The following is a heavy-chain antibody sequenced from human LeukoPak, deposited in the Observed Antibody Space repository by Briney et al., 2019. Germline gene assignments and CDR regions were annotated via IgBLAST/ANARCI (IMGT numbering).Heavy chain of an antibody. D-gene: IGHD2-2*01. CDR3: AKDLLGYCSSTSCSQAFDI. Sequence: KSGGSLRLSCAASGFTFSNFGMNWVRQAPGKGLEWVSHITPTSSYSDYADSVKGRFTISRDNSRNTLYLQMNSLRAEDTAVYYCAKDLLGYCSSTSCSQAFDIWGQGTMVTVSS. V-gene: IGHV3-21*01. J-gene: IGHJ3*02. CDR1: GFTFSNFG. CDR2: ITPTSSYS.